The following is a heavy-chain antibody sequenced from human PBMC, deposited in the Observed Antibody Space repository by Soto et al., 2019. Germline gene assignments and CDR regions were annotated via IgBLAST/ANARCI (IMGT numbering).Heavy chain of an antibody. Sequence: QITLKESGPTLVKPTQTLTLTCTFSGFSLTSGVGVGWFRQPPGKALEWLALIYWDDDKRYSPSLRSRLSITKDTSKNQVVLTMTTVDPVDTATYFCAHRKGFGSCFVYWGQGTLVAVSS. CDR1: GFSLTSGVG. V-gene: IGHV2-5*02. J-gene: IGHJ4*02. D-gene: IGHD3-10*01. CDR2: IYWDDDK. CDR3: AHRKGFGSCFVY.